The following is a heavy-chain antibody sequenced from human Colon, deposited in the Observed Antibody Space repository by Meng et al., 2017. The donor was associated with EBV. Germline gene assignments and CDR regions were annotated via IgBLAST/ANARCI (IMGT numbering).Heavy chain of an antibody. D-gene: IGHD2-21*02. CDR3: AAKHGGELLFYFDY. CDR2: ISSDGSNK. J-gene: IGHJ4*02. V-gene: IGHV3-30*12. CDR1: GFSFRSYS. Sequence: QVRVVGSGGGVGQPGRSLGLSCAASGFSFRSYSMNWVRQAPGKGLEWVGVISSDGSNKYYGDSVKGRFTISRDNSKNTVYLQMNSPRADDTAIYYCAAKHGGELLFYFDYWGQGTLVTVSS.